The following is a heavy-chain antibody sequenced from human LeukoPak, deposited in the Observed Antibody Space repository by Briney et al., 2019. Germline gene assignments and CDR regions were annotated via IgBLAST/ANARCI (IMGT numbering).Heavy chain of an antibody. CDR3: ARYVPVKTGPTRASFDY. J-gene: IGHJ4*02. V-gene: IGHV4-34*01. Sequence: SETLSLTCSVYGGSFNDYDWSWVRQAPGRGLQWIGEINESGATNCDPSLKSRVTMSIDTSKSQFSLSLRSVTAADTAVYFCARYVPVKTGPTRASFDYWGQGILVSVSS. CDR1: GGSFNDYD. CDR2: INESGAT. D-gene: IGHD1-1*01.